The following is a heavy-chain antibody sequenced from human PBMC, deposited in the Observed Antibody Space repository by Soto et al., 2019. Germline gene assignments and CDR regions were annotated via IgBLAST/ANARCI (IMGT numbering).Heavy chain of an antibody. V-gene: IGHV4-31*03. CDR2: IYYSGST. CDR3: ARAGREAAAPHYGVDV. J-gene: IGHJ6*02. CDR1: GGSISSGGYY. Sequence: QVQLQESGPGLVKPSQTLSLTCTVSGGSISSGGYYWSWIRQHPGKGLEWIGYIYYSGSTYYNPSLKSRVTLSVDTSKNPFPLKLSSVTAADTAVYYCARAGREAAAPHYGVDVWGQGTTVTVSS. D-gene: IGHD6-13*01.